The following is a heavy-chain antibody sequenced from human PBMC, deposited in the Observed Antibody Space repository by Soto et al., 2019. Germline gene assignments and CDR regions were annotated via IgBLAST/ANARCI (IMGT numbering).Heavy chain of an antibody. J-gene: IGHJ3*02. Sequence: QVQLVESGGGLVKPGGSLRLSCAASGFTFSDYYMSWIRQAPGKGLEWVSYISSSGSNIYYADPVNGRFTISRDNAKNSLYRQMNTVRDEDTAVYYCARDQPNDYFWRSYRPDAFDIWGQGTMVTVSS. CDR1: GFTFSDYY. CDR3: ARDQPNDYFWRSYRPDAFDI. CDR2: ISSSGSNI. V-gene: IGHV3-11*01. D-gene: IGHD3-16*02.